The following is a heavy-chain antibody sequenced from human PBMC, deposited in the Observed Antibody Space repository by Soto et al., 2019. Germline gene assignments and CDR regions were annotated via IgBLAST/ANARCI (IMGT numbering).Heavy chain of an antibody. CDR2: INPNSGGT. CDR3: ARGGIIYGDYDLRYYYYGMDV. V-gene: IGHV1-2*02. CDR1: GYTFTGYY. J-gene: IGHJ6*02. Sequence: ASVKVSCKASGYTFTGYYLHWVRQAPGQGLEWMGWINPNSGGTKYAQKFQGRVTMTRDTSISTAYMELTRLRSDDTAVYYCARGGIIYGDYDLRYYYYGMDVWGHGTTVTVSS. D-gene: IGHD3-3*01.